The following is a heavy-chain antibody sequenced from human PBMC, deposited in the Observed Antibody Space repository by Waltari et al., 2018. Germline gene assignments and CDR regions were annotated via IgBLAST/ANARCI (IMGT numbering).Heavy chain of an antibody. V-gene: IGHV3-21*01. D-gene: IGHD7-27*01. J-gene: IGHJ4*02. CDR3: VSGGWGFYFDY. CDR2: ISSSTTYI. CDR1: GVSVSRYS. Sequence: EVQWVESGGGLVKRGGSLRLSCGASGVSVSRYSMNWVRQAPGKGLEWVSSISSSTTYIHYADSVKGRFTISRDNAKNSLYLQMNSLRVEDTAVYYCVSGGWGFYFDYWGQGTVVTVSS.